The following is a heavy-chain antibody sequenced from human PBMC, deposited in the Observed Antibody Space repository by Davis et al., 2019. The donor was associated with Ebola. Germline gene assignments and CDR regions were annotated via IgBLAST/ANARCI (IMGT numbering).Heavy chain of an antibody. CDR2: IRSKANSYAT. V-gene: IGHV3-73*01. Sequence: GGSLRPSCAAPGITFSGSAMHWVRQAGGKGLEWVGRIRSKANSYATAYAASVKGRFTISRDDSKNTAYLQMNSLKTEDTAVYYCTGTIVRATRVDYWGQGPLVTVSS. D-gene: IGHD1-26*01. J-gene: IGHJ4*02. CDR1: GITFSGSA. CDR3: TGTIVRATRVDY.